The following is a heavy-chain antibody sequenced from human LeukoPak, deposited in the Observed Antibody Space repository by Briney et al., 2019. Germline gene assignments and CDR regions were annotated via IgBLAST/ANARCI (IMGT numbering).Heavy chain of an antibody. Sequence: GGSLRLSCAASGFSFSSYGMHWFRQAPGKGLEWVAFIRDDGNNKYYADSVKGRFTISRDNAKNTLYLQMNSLRAEDTAVYYCARELLPRGGVDYWGQGTLVTVSS. CDR3: ARELLPRGGVDY. D-gene: IGHD3-22*01. CDR1: GFSFSSYG. J-gene: IGHJ4*02. CDR2: IRDDGNNK. V-gene: IGHV3-30*02.